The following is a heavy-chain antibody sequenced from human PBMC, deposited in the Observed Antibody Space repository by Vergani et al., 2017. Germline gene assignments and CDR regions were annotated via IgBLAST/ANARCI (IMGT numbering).Heavy chain of an antibody. J-gene: IGHJ4*02. D-gene: IGHD3-22*01. Sequence: QVQLVESGGGVVQPGRSLRLSCAASGFTFSSYAMHWVRQAPGKGLEWVAVISYDGSNKYYADSVKGRFTISRDNSKNTLYLQMNSLRAEDTAVYYCARDEYYDSSGYYYVAIDYWGQGTLVTVSS. V-gene: IGHV3-30-3*01. CDR1: GFTFSSYA. CDR3: ARDEYYDSSGYYYVAIDY. CDR2: ISYDGSNK.